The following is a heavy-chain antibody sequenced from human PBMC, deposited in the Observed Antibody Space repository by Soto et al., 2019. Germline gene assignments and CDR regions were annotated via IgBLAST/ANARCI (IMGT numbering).Heavy chain of an antibody. Sequence: PGGSLRLSCAASGFTFSSYAMSWVRQAPGKGLEWVSAISGSGGSTYYADSVKGRFTISRDNSKNTLYLQMNSLRAEDTAVYYCAKDSQPTILGVFNFRYYFDYWGQGTLVTVS. CDR2: ISGSGGST. D-gene: IGHD3-3*01. J-gene: IGHJ4*02. V-gene: IGHV3-23*01. CDR3: AKDSQPTILGVFNFRYYFDY. CDR1: GFTFSSYA.